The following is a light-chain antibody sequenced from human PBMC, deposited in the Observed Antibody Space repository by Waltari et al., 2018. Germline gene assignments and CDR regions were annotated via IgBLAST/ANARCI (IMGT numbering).Light chain of an antibody. CDR1: QGISNW. Sequence: DIQMTQSPSSLSASVGDRVTFTCRASQGISNWLAWYQQKPGKAPKSLLYGASNLQSGAPSRFSGSGSGTDFTLTITNVQPEDFATYYCQQYDNYPITFGQGTRLEIK. CDR2: GAS. CDR3: QQYDNYPIT. V-gene: IGKV1D-16*01. J-gene: IGKJ5*01.